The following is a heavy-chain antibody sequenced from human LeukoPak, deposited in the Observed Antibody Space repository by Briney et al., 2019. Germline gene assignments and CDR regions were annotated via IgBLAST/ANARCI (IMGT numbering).Heavy chain of an antibody. CDR2: INPNSGGT. Sequence: ASVKVSCKASGYTFTGYYMHWVRQAPGQGLEWMGWINPNSGGTNYAQKFQGRVTMTRDTSISTAYMELSRLRSDDTAVYYCARVGYCSSTSCYLKDAFDIWAKGQWSPSLQ. V-gene: IGHV1-2*02. D-gene: IGHD2-2*01. J-gene: IGHJ3*02. CDR1: GYTFTGYY. CDR3: ARVGYCSSTSCYLKDAFDI.